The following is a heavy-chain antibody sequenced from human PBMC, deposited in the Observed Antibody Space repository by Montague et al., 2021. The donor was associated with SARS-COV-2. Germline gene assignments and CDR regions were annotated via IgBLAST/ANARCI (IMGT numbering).Heavy chain of an antibody. Sequence: SETLSLTCAVYGGSFSGYYWSWIRQPPGKGLEWIGVINHSGSTXXXPSXXXRVTISVDTSKNQFSLKLSSVTAADTAVYYCARGRGTALFRRVYFGMDVWGQGTTVTVSS. CDR3: ARGRGTALFRRVYFGMDV. V-gene: IGHV4-34*01. CDR1: GGSFSGYY. J-gene: IGHJ6*02. D-gene: IGHD1-1*01. CDR2: INHSGST.